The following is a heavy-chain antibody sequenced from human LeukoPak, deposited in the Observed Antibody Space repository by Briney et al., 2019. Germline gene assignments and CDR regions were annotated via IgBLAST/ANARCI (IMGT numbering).Heavy chain of an antibody. CDR1: GYTFTNYG. CDR3: ASLPNEDIVVVPAALSN. V-gene: IGHV1-18*01. J-gene: IGHJ4*02. CDR2: ISADNGNT. D-gene: IGHD2-2*01. Sequence: ASVKVSCKASGYTFTNYGISWVRQAPGQGLEWIGWISADNGNTKYAQKFQGRVTMTTDTSTSTAYMELRSLRSDDTAVYYCASLPNEDIVVVPAALSNWGQGTLVTVSS.